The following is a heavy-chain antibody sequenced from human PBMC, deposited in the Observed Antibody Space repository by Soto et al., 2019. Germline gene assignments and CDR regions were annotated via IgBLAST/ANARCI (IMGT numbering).Heavy chain of an antibody. J-gene: IGHJ4*02. Sequence: NLSETLSLTCAVYGGSFSGYYWSWIRQPPGKGLEWIGEINHSGSTNYNPSLKSRVTISVDTSKNQFSLKLSSVTAADTAVYYCARGLVRRVYYYDSSGYSGRYYFDYWGQGTLVTVSS. CDR3: ARGLVRRVYYYDSSGYSGRYYFDY. D-gene: IGHD3-22*01. V-gene: IGHV4-34*01. CDR1: GGSFSGYY. CDR2: INHSGST.